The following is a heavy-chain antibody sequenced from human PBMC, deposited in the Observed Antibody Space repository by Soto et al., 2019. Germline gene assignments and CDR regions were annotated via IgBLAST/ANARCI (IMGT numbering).Heavy chain of an antibody. CDR3: AIDYVRRSGSGGSCYSY. J-gene: IGHJ4*02. Sequence: GGSLRLSCAASGFTFSSYAMSWVRQALGKGLEWVSAISGSGGSTYYADSVKGRFTISRDNSKNTLYLQMNSLRAEDTAVYYCAIDYVRRSGSGGSCYSYWGQGTLVTV. D-gene: IGHD2-15*01. CDR2: ISGSGGST. V-gene: IGHV3-23*01. CDR1: GFTFSSYA.